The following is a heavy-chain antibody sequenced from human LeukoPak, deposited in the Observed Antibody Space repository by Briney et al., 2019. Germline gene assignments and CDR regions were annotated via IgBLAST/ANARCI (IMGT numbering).Heavy chain of an antibody. CDR1: GYTFTSYG. Sequence: GASVKVSCKASGYTFTSYGISWVRQAPGQGLEWMGWISAYNGNTNYAQKLQGRVTMTRNTSISTAYMELSSLRSEDTAVYYCARQSGGYYYGWFDPWGRGTLVTVSS. V-gene: IGHV1-18*01. D-gene: IGHD3-22*01. J-gene: IGHJ5*02. CDR2: ISAYNGNT. CDR3: ARQSGGYYYGWFDP.